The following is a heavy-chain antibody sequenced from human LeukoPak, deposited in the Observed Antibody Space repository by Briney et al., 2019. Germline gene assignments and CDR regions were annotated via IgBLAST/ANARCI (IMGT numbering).Heavy chain of an antibody. J-gene: IGHJ4*02. Sequence: GGSLRLSCAASGFTFSSYWMHWVRQAPGKGLLWVSRINSDGSTTSYADSVKGPFTISRDNAKNSLYLQMNSLRAEDTALYYCARDKHYYDSSNYVWGQGTLVTVSS. CDR1: GFTFSSYW. CDR2: INSDGSTT. D-gene: IGHD3-22*01. CDR3: ARDKHYYDSSNYV. V-gene: IGHV3-74*01.